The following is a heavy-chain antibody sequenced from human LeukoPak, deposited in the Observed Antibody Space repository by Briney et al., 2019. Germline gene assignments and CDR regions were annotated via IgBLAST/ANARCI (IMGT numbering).Heavy chain of an antibody. CDR1: GFTFSSYS. CDR3: ARGLGIAVAGTIFQH. D-gene: IGHD6-19*01. CDR2: ISTSSSTI. Sequence: GGSLRLSCAVSGFTFSSYSMNWVRQAPGKGLEWVSYISTSSSTIYYADSVRGRFTISRDNAKNSLYLQMNSLRDEDTAEYYCARGLGIAVAGTIFQHWGQGTLVTVSS. V-gene: IGHV3-48*02. J-gene: IGHJ1*01.